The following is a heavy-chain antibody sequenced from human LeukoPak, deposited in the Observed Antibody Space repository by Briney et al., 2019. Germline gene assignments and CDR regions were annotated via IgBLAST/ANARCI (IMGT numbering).Heavy chain of an antibody. CDR2: INHNGNVN. D-gene: IGHD3-16*01. Sequence: GGSLRLSCETAGFTFSSYVMHWARQAPGKGLEWVASINHNGNVNYYVDSVKGRFTISRDNAKNSLYLQMSNLRAEDTAVYFCARGGGLDVWGQGATVTVSS. CDR1: GFTFSSYV. V-gene: IGHV3-7*03. J-gene: IGHJ6*02. CDR3: ARGGGLDV.